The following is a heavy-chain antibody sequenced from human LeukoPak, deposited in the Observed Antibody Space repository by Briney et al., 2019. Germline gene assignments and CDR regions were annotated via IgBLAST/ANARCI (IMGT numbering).Heavy chain of an antibody. Sequence: GRSLRVSCAASGFTFSSYAMHWVRQAPGKGLEWVAVISYDGSYKSYADSVKGRFTISRDNSKNTLYLQMNSLRAEDTAVYYCATIGPYGSGTYISADYWGQGTLVTVSS. V-gene: IGHV3-30*04. CDR2: ISYDGSYK. CDR3: ATIGPYGSGTYISADY. D-gene: IGHD3-10*01. CDR1: GFTFSSYA. J-gene: IGHJ4*02.